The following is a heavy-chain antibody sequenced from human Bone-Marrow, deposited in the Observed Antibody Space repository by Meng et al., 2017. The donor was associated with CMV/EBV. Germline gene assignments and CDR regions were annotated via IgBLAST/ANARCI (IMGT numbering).Heavy chain of an antibody. J-gene: IGHJ4*02. CDR1: FTVSSYA. CDR2: ISGSGGST. Sequence: FTVSSYAMSGVRQAPGKGLEWVSAISGSGGSTYYADSVKGRFTISRDNSKNTLYLQMNSLRAEDTAVYYCAPHYYGSGSYYNSDFDYWGQGTLVTVSS. V-gene: IGHV3-23*01. D-gene: IGHD3-10*01. CDR3: APHYYGSGSYYNSDFDY.